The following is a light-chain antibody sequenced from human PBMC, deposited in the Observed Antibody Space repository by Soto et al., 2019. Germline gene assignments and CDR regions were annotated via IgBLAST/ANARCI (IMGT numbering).Light chain of an antibody. V-gene: IGKV3-20*01. CDR2: GAS. Sequence: IVLTQSPGTLYLSPGQRATLSCRASESISRDYLAWYQQRLGQAPRLLIYGASSGATGIPDRFSGSGSGTDFTLTISRLEPEDFAIYYCQQYGGVPYTFGQGTKVDIK. J-gene: IGKJ2*01. CDR3: QQYGGVPYT. CDR1: ESISRDY.